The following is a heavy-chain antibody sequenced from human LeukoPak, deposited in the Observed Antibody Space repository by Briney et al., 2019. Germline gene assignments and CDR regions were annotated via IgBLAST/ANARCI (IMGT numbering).Heavy chain of an antibody. CDR3: ARTYSSGWYGFDY. CDR2: TYYRSNWYN. CDR1: GDSVSSNSAA. Sequence: SQTLSLTCAISGDSVSSNSAAWNWIRQSPSRGLEWLGRTYYRSNWYNDYAVCLKSRITINPDTSKNQFSLQLNSVTPEDTAVYYCARTYSSGWYGFDYWGQGTLVTVSS. V-gene: IGHV6-1*01. J-gene: IGHJ4*02. D-gene: IGHD6-19*01.